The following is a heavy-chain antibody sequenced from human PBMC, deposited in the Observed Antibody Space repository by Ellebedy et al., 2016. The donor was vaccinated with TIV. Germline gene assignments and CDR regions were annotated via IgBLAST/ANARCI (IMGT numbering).Heavy chain of an antibody. J-gene: IGHJ4*02. CDR3: ARGHYDSSGYADY. D-gene: IGHD3-22*01. CDR1: GYTFTGYY. CDR2: INPNSGGT. Sequence: ASVKVSCXASGYTFTGYYMHWVRQAPGQGLEWMGWINPNSGGTNYAQKFQGWVTMTRDTSISTAYMELSRLRSDDTAVYYCARGHYDSSGYADYWGQGTLVTVSS. V-gene: IGHV1-2*04.